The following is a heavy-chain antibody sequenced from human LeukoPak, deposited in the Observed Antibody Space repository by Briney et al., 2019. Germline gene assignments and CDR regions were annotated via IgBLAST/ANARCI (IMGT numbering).Heavy chain of an antibody. CDR1: GFTFSSYW. CDR3: VKDGAIFGVPITRGGMDV. V-gene: IGHV3-74*01. Sequence: GGSLRLSCAASGFTFSSYWMNWVRQAPGKGLVWVSRIASDGSSTTYADSVKGRFSISRDNAKNTLYLQMNSLRAEDTALYYCVKDGAIFGVPITRGGMDVWGQGTTVTVSS. CDR2: IASDGSST. J-gene: IGHJ6*02. D-gene: IGHD3-3*01.